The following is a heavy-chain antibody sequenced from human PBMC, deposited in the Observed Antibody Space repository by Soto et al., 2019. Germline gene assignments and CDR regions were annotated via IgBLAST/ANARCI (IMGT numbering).Heavy chain of an antibody. Sequence: DVQLVDSGGGWVQPGGSLRLSCAASGFTFSNYAMSWARQAPGKGLEWVSLVSATAGTTYYTDSVKGRFTTSGDNSRNTVYLQMNSLRADDTAVYYCAKDRLAGGFDYWGQGTLVTVSS. CDR1: GFTFSNYA. CDR2: VSATAGTT. V-gene: IGHV3-23*04. CDR3: AKDRLAGGFDY. D-gene: IGHD3-16*01. J-gene: IGHJ4*02.